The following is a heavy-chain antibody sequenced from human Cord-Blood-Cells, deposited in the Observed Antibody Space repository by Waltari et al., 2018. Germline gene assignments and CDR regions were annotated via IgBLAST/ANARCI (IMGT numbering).Heavy chain of an antibody. CDR3: ARSVVPAAKIDY. Sequence: QVQLQESGPGLVKPSETLSLTCTVSGGSISSYYWSWIRQPPGKGLEWIGYIYYSGSTNYTPSLKSRVTISVDTSKNQFSLKLSSVTAADTAVYYCARSVVPAAKIDYWGQGTLVTVSS. V-gene: IGHV4-59*01. D-gene: IGHD2-2*01. J-gene: IGHJ4*02. CDR2: IYYSGST. CDR1: GGSISSYY.